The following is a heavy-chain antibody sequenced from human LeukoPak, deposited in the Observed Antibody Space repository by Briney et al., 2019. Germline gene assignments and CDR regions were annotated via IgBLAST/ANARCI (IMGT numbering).Heavy chain of an antibody. CDR3: ARGEWLRSSPWDY. CDR2: INHSGST. Sequence: SETLSLTCTVSGGSISSYYWSWIRQPPGKGLEWIGEINHSGSTNYNPSLKSRVTISVDTSKNQFSLKLSSVTAADTAVYYCARGEWLRSSPWDYWGQGTLVTVSS. J-gene: IGHJ4*02. V-gene: IGHV4-34*01. CDR1: GGSISSYY. D-gene: IGHD5-12*01.